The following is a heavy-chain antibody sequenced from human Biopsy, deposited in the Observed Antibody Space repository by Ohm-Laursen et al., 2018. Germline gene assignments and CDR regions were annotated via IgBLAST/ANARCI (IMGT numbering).Heavy chain of an antibody. V-gene: IGHV1-2*02. J-gene: IGHJ3*01. D-gene: IGHD3-16*02. CDR1: GYTFTDYF. CDR3: ARDSMNPIGGLVARSDVFDV. CDR2: ISPSSGGT. Sequence: ASVKVSCKAYGYTFTDYFLHWARQAPGRGPEWMGWISPSSGGTNYAQKFQGGVPMIRGPTATTGYMELSSLRSDDTAVYYWARDSMNPIGGLVARSDVFDVWGQGTMVTVSS.